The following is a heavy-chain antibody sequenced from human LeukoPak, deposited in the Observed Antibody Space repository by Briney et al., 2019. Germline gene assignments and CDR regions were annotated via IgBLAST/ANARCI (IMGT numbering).Heavy chain of an antibody. CDR3: ARDPRTVRI. CDR1: GFTFSVNY. J-gene: IGHJ4*02. CDR2: ISGNGGVI. D-gene: IGHD1-1*01. V-gene: IGHV3-11*04. Sequence: PGGSLRLSCAASGFTFSVNYMTWVRQAPGKGLEWLSYISGNGGVIQYADSVKGRFTISRDNAKNLLYLQMDSLRVEDTAIYYCARDPRTVRIWGQGTLVTVSS.